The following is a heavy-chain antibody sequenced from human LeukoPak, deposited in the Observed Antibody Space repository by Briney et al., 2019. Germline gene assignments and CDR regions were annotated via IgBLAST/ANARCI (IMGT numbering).Heavy chain of an antibody. D-gene: IGHD1-26*01. CDR1: GFTFSSYA. Sequence: GGSLRLSCAVSGFTFSSYAMNWVRQAPGKGLEWVSYISISSSTIFYADSVRGRFTISRDNAKNSLYLQMNSLRDEDTAVYYCARDLSGSYYHSDYRGQGTLVTVSS. V-gene: IGHV3-48*02. CDR3: ARDLSGSYYHSDY. CDR2: ISISSSTI. J-gene: IGHJ4*02.